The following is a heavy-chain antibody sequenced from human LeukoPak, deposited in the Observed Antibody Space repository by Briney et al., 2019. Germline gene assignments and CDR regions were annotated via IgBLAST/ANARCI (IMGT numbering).Heavy chain of an antibody. J-gene: IGHJ4*02. CDR1: GFTFSSYG. CDR2: ISYDGSNK. V-gene: IGHV3-30*18. CDR3: AKLAPIAAADPWVDY. Sequence: GGSLRLSCAASGFTFSSYGMHWVRQAPGKGLEWVAVISYDGSNKYYADSVKGRFTISRDNSKSTLYLQMNSLRAEDTAVYYCAKLAPIAAADPWVDYWGQGTLVTVSS. D-gene: IGHD6-13*01.